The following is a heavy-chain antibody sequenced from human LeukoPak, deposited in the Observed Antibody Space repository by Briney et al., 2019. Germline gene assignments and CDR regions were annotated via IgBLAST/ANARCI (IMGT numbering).Heavy chain of an antibody. Sequence: SETLSLTCTVSSGSINSYYWGWVRQPAGRGLEGIGRIYTTGKTDDNPSLKRRLTMSVETSKRQFSLSLTSVTAADTAIYFCARHGYTASHYFLDFWSQGTLVTVSS. V-gene: IGHV4-4*07. CDR1: SGSINSYY. CDR3: ARHGYTASHYFLDF. J-gene: IGHJ4*02. D-gene: IGHD3-16*01. CDR2: IYTTGKT.